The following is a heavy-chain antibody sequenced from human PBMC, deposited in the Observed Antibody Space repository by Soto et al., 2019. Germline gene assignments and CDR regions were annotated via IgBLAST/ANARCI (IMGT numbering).Heavy chain of an antibody. D-gene: IGHD6-25*01. J-gene: IGHJ4*02. CDR1: GGSTSSGDYY. CDR2: IDYSGST. CDR3: AIAATATLSDF. V-gene: IGHV4-30-4*08. Sequence: PSETLSLTCTVSGGSTSSGDYYWSWIRQPPGKGLEWIGYIDYSGSTYYNLSLKRRVTRSVATSQNQFCLKRRSVTAEATAVYYSAIAATATLSDFWGQGTLVTVSS.